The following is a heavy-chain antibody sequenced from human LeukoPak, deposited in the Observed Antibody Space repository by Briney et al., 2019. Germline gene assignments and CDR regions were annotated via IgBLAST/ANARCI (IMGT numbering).Heavy chain of an antibody. V-gene: IGHV4-59*08. CDR3: ARHVKWGDYVDY. CDR2: IYYSGST. J-gene: IGHJ4*02. CDR1: GGSLSSYY. Sequence: SETLSLTCTVSGGSLSSYYWSWIRQPPGKGLEWIGYIYYSGSTNYNPSLKSRVTISVDTSKNQFSLKLSSVTAADTAVYYCARHVKWGDYVDYWGQGTLVTVSS. D-gene: IGHD2-8*01.